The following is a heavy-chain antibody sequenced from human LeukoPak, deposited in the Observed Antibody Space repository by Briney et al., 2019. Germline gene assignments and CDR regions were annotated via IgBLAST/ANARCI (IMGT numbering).Heavy chain of an antibody. CDR3: ARDRWVDFWSGAHAECFQH. CDR2: ISAYNGNT. V-gene: IGHV1-18*01. J-gene: IGHJ1*01. D-gene: IGHD3-3*01. CDR1: GYTFTSYG. Sequence: GASVKVSCKASGYTFTSYGISWVRQAPGQGLEWMGWISAYNGNTNYAQKLQGRVTMTTDTSTSTAYMELRSLRSDDTAVYYCARDRWVDFWSGAHAECFQHWGQGTLVTVSS.